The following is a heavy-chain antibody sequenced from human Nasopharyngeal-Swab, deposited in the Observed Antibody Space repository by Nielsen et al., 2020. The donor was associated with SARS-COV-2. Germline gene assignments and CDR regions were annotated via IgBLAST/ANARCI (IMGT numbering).Heavy chain of an antibody. CDR2: ITRSGNT. V-gene: IGHV4-34*01. CDR3: ASVNNGGGIVPASYSFFMDV. D-gene: IGHD2-2*01. Sequence: SETLSLTCSLYGVSFSGYHWGWIRQSPGKGLEWIGDITRSGNTNYNPALKSRVIMSVATSKDEFSLKLTSVTAADTAIYFCASVNNGGGIVPASYSFFMDVWGKGTSVAVSS. CDR1: GVSFSGYH. J-gene: IGHJ6*03.